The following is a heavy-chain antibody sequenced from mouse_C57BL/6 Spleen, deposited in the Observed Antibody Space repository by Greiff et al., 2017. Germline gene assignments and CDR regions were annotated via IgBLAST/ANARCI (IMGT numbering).Heavy chain of an antibody. CDR2: ISSGGSYT. CDR1: GFTFSSYG. D-gene: IGHD1-1*01. CDR3: ASSSVVATHYYAMDY. Sequence: EVKLQESGGDLVKPGGSLKLSCAASGFTFSSYGMSWVRQTPDKRLEWVATISSGGSYTYYPDSVKGRFTISRDNAKNTLYLQMSSLKSEDTAMYYCASSSVVATHYYAMDYWGQGTSVTVSS. J-gene: IGHJ4*01. V-gene: IGHV5-6*01.